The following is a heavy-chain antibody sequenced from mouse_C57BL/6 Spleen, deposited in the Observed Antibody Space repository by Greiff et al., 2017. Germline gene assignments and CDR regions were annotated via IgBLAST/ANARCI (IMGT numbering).Heavy chain of an antibody. CDR3: ARSLITTVVAPFDY. V-gene: IGHV1-54*01. D-gene: IGHD1-1*01. CDR2: INPGSGGT. CDR1: GYAFTNYL. Sequence: QVQLQQSGAELVRPGTSVKVSCKASGYAFTNYLIEWVKQRPGQGLEWIGVINPGSGGTNYNEKFKGKATLTADKSSSTAYMQLSSLTSEDSAVYFCARSLITTVVAPFDYWGQGTTRTVSS. J-gene: IGHJ2*01.